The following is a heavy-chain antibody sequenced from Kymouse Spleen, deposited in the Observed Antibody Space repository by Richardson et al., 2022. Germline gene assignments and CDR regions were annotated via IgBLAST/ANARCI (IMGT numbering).Heavy chain of an antibody. Sequence: EVQLVESGGGLVQPGGSLRLSCAASGFTFSSYAMSWVRQAPGKGLEWVSAISGSGGSTYYADSVKGRFTISRDNSKNTLYLQMNSLRAEDTAVYYCAKDPSGSYPYYYYGMDVWGQGTTVTVSS. CDR1: GFTFSSYA. CDR3: AKDPSGSYPYYYYGMDV. D-gene: IGHD1-26*01. V-gene: IGHV3-23*04. CDR2: ISGSGGST. J-gene: IGHJ6*02.